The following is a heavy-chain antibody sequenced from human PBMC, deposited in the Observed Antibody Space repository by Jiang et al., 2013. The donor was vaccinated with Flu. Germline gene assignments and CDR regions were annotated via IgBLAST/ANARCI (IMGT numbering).Heavy chain of an antibody. D-gene: IGHD3-10*01. V-gene: IGHV4-59*01. CDR2: IYYSGST. CDR3: ARGGLGGYSDYYGMDV. CDR1: GGSISSYY. Sequence: KPSETLSLTCTVSGGSISSYYWSWIRQPPGKGLEWIGYIYYSGSTNYNPSLKSRVTISVDTSKNQFSLKLSSVTAADTAVYYCARGGLGGYSDYYGMDVWGQGTTVTVSS. J-gene: IGHJ6*02.